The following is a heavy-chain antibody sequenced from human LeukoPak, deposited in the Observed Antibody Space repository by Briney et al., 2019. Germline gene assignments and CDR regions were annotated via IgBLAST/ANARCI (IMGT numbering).Heavy chain of an antibody. D-gene: IGHD3-10*01. J-gene: IGHJ4*02. CDR1: GFTFSSYW. CDR3: ARDWGYGSGSYPEF. Sequence: GWSLRLSCAASGFTFSSYWMSWVRQAPGKGLEWVANINQDGSEKYYVDSVKGRFTISRDNAKNSLYLQMNSLRAEDTAVYYCARDWGYGSGSYPEFWGQGTLVTVSS. CDR2: INQDGSEK. V-gene: IGHV3-7*05.